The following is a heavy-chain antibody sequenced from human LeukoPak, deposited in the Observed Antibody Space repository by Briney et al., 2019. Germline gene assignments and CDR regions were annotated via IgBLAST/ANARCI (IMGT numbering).Heavy chain of an antibody. V-gene: IGHV4-59*08. D-gene: IGHD1-26*01. J-gene: IGHJ6*02. CDR3: ARLRGGSYAPDAYFYYGMDV. CDR1: GDSISTYY. CDR2: IYYSGRT. Sequence: SETLSLTCTVSGDSISTYYWTWIRQPPGKGLEWLGYIYYSGRTNYNPSLKSRVTIPVDTSKNQFSLKLRSVTASDTAVYYCARLRGGSYAPDAYFYYGMDVWGQGTTVIVSS.